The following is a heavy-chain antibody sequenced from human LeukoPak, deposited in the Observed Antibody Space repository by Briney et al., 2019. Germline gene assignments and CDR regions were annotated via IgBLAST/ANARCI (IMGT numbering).Heavy chain of an antibody. Sequence: GESLKISCKGSGYSFTSYWIGWVRQMPGKGLEWMGIIYPGDSDTRYSPSFQGQVTISADKSISTAYLQWSSLKASDTAMYYCARRDILTGYLYYFDCWGQGTLVTVSS. CDR3: ARRDILTGYLYYFDC. CDR2: IYPGDSDT. D-gene: IGHD3-9*01. V-gene: IGHV5-51*01. CDR1: GYSFTSYW. J-gene: IGHJ4*02.